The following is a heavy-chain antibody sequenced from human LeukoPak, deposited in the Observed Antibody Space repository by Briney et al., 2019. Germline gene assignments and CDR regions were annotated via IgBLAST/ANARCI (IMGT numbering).Heavy chain of an antibody. CDR2: INHSGST. D-gene: IGHD3-10*01. Sequence: SETLSLTCAVYGGSFSGYYWSWIHQPPGKGLEWIGEINHSGSTNYNPSLKSRVTISVDTSKNQFSLKLSSVTAADTAVCYCARGLKITMVRGVTHPFDYWGQGTLVTVSS. CDR1: GGSFSGYY. CDR3: ARGLKITMVRGVTHPFDY. V-gene: IGHV4-34*01. J-gene: IGHJ4*02.